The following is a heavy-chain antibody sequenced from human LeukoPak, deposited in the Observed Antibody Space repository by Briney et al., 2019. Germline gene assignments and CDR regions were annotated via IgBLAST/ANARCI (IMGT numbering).Heavy chain of an antibody. V-gene: IGHV3-7*03. D-gene: IGHD4-17*01. CDR3: AKDRHYALYYMDV. Sequence: GGSLRLSCAASGFTFSSYWMSWVRQAPGKGLEWVANIKQDGSEKYYVDSVKGRFTISRDNAKNSLYLQMNSLRAEDTALYYCAKDRHYALYYMDVWGKGTTVTISS. CDR1: GFTFSSYW. J-gene: IGHJ6*03. CDR2: IKQDGSEK.